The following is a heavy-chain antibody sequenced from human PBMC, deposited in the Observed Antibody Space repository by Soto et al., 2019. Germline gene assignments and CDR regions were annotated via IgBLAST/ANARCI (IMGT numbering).Heavy chain of an antibody. D-gene: IGHD3-3*02. Sequence: QVQLVQSGTEVKKPGASVKVSCKASGYTFLDFYIHWVRQAPGQGLEWMGFINPSGGGTTYAEQFQGRLTMTRDTSTSTVYRELISLRSEDTAIYYCARDKPFSAGYWGQGTLVT. CDR2: INPSGGGT. CDR1: GYTFLDFY. V-gene: IGHV1-46*01. J-gene: IGHJ4*02. CDR3: ARDKPFSAGY.